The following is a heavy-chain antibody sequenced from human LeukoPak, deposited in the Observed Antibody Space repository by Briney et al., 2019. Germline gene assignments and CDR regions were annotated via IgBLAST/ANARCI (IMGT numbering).Heavy chain of an antibody. CDR3: ARFGTYSARD. V-gene: IGHV4-39*07. J-gene: IGHJ1*01. CDR2: IYYSGST. Sequence: SETLSLTCTVSGGSISSSSYYWGWIRQPPGKGLEWIGSIYYSGSTYYNPSLKSRVTISVDTSKNQFSLKLSPVTAADTAVYYCARFGTYSARDWGQGTLVTVSS. D-gene: IGHD6-13*01. CDR1: GGSISSSSYY.